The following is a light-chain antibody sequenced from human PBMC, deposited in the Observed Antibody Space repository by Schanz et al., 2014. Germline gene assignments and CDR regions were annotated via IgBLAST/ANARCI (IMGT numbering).Light chain of an antibody. CDR3: QQYYRYPYT. J-gene: IGKJ2*01. CDR1: ETVSRW. V-gene: IGKV1-5*01. CDR2: DAS. Sequence: DIQMTQSPSTLSAFIGDRVTITCRASETVSRWVAWYQQKPGKAPKLLIYDASSLESGVPSRFSGSGSGTDFTLTISSLQPDDFATYYCQQYYRYPYTFGRGSRLDIK.